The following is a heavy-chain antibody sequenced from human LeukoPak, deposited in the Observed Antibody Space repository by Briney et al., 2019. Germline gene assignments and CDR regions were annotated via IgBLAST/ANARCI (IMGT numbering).Heavy chain of an antibody. Sequence: GGSLRLSCAASGFTFDDYAMHWVRQAPGKGLEWVSGISWNSGSIGYADSVKGRFTISRDNAKNSLYLQMNSLRAEDTALYYCARGPSDTAFDYWGQGTLVTVSS. CDR3: ARGPSDTAFDY. CDR2: ISWNSGSI. J-gene: IGHJ4*02. D-gene: IGHD5-18*01. CDR1: GFTFDDYA. V-gene: IGHV3-9*01.